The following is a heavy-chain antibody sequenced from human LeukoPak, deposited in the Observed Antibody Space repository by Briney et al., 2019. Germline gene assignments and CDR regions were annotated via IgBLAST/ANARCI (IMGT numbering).Heavy chain of an antibody. V-gene: IGHV1-2*02. CDR3: ARGKYQLPFDP. D-gene: IGHD2-2*01. CDR1: GYTFTGYY. CDR2: INPNSGGT. Sequence: ASVKVSCKASGYTFTGYYMHWVRQAPGQGLEWMGWINPNSGGTSYAQKFQGRVTMTRDTSISTAYMELSRLRSDDTAVYYCARGKYQLPFDPWGQGTLVTVSS. J-gene: IGHJ5*02.